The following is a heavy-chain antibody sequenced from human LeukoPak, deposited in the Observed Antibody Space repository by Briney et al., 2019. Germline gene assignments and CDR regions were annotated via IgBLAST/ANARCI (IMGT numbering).Heavy chain of an antibody. J-gene: IGHJ6*02. CDR2: INHSGST. CDR1: GGSFSGYY. V-gene: IGHV4-34*01. CDR3: ARVKIGRYCSSTSCPGYYYGMDV. D-gene: IGHD2-2*01. Sequence: SSETLSLTCAVYGGSFSGYYWSWIRQPPGKGLEWIGEINHSGSTNYNPSLKSRVTISVDTSKNQFSLKLSSVTAADTAVYYCARVKIGRYCSSTSCPGYYYGMDVWGQGTTVTVSS.